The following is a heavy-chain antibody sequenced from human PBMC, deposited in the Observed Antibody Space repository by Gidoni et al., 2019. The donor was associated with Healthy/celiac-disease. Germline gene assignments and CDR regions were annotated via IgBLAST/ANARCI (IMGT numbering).Heavy chain of an antibody. Sequence: EVQLVESGGGLVKPGGSLRLSCAASGFTFSSYSMNWVRQAPGKGLEWVSSISSSSSYIYYADSVKGRFTISRDNAKNSLYLQMNSLRAEDTAVYYCARDDYGGNPSYNWFDPWGQGTLVTVSS. CDR1: GFTFSSYS. CDR2: ISSSSSYI. D-gene: IGHD4-17*01. V-gene: IGHV3-21*01. CDR3: ARDDYGGNPSYNWFDP. J-gene: IGHJ5*02.